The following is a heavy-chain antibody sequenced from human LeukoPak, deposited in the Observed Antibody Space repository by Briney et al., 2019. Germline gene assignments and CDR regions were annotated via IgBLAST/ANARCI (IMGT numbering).Heavy chain of an antibody. V-gene: IGHV1-18*01. J-gene: IGHJ4*02. CDR1: GYTFTSYG. CDR3: ARDVRVDLPTLYSGSYSGQWNLDF. Sequence: GASVKVSCKASGYTFTSYGISWVRQAPGQGLEWMGWISAYNGNTNYAQKLQGRVTMTTDTSTSTAYMELRSLRPDDTAVYYCARDVRVDLPTLYSGSYSGQWNLDFWGQGTLVTVSS. CDR2: ISAYNGNT. D-gene: IGHD1-26*01.